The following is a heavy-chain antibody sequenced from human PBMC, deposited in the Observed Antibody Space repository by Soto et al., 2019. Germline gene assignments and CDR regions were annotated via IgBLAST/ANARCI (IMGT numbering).Heavy chain of an antibody. J-gene: IGHJ6*02. Sequence: ASVKVSCKASGYTFTGYYMHWVRQAPGQGLEWMGWINPNSGGTNYAQKFQGRVTMTRDTSISTAYMELSRLRSGDTAVYYCARGYYDSSGYYIYYYYGMDVWGQGTTVTVSS. CDR3: ARGYYDSSGYYIYYYYGMDV. CDR1: GYTFTGYY. V-gene: IGHV1-2*02. D-gene: IGHD3-22*01. CDR2: INPNSGGT.